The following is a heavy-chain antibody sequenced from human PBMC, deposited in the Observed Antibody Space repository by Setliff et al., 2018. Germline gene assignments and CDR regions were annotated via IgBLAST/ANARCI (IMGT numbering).Heavy chain of an antibody. V-gene: IGHV1-46*01. CDR1: GYTFTSYY. Sequence: GASVKVSCKASGYTFTSYYMHWVRQAPGQGLEWMGIINPSGGSTSYAQKFQGRVTMTKDTSTSTVYMELRSLRSDDTAVYYCASDGEYSGYGEGEAAYWGQGTLVTVSS. CDR3: ASDGEYSGYGEGEAAY. J-gene: IGHJ4*02. CDR2: INPSGGST. D-gene: IGHD5-12*01.